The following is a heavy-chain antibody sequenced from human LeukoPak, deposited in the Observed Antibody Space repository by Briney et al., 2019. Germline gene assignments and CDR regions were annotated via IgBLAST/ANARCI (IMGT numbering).Heavy chain of an antibody. Sequence: SETLSLTCTVSGASISSGDYYWSWIRQPPGKGLEWIGYIYYSGTTYYNPSLKSRLTMSVDTSKNQLSLKLSSVTAADTAVYYCVRFVVVPAAMRSFDYWGQGTLVTVSS. CDR1: GASISSGDYY. J-gene: IGHJ4*02. V-gene: IGHV4-30-4*01. CDR2: IYYSGTT. CDR3: VRFVVVPAAMRSFDY. D-gene: IGHD2-2*01.